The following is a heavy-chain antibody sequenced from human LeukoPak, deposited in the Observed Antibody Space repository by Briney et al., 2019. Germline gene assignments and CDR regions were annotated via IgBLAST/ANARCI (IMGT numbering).Heavy chain of an antibody. Sequence: SETLSLTCTVSGGSISSYYWSWIRQPAGKGLEWIGRIYTSGSTNYNPSLKSRVTMSVDTSKNQFSLKLGSVTAADTAVYYCARDHQGRYYYDSSGYVYWGQGTLVTVSS. CDR3: ARDHQGRYYYDSSGYVY. J-gene: IGHJ4*02. CDR2: IYTSGST. D-gene: IGHD3-22*01. CDR1: GGSISSYY. V-gene: IGHV4-4*07.